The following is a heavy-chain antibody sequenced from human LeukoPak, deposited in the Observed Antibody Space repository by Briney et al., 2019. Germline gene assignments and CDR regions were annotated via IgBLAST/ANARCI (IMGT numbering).Heavy chain of an antibody. D-gene: IGHD3-10*01. Sequence: ASVKVSCKASGYTFTGYYMHWVRQAPGQGLEWMGWNNPNSGGTNYAQKFQGRVTMTRDTSISTAYMELSRLRSDDTAVYYCARDWGFRELLSYSYYYMDVWGKGTTVTVSS. CDR1: GYTFTGYY. CDR3: ARDWGFRELLSYSYYYMDV. V-gene: IGHV1-2*02. CDR2: NNPNSGGT. J-gene: IGHJ6*03.